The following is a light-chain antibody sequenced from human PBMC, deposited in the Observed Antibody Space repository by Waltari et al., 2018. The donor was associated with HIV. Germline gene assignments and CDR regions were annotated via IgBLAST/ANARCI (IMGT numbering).Light chain of an antibody. V-gene: IGLV2-11*01. CDR3: CSYAGSYPVV. J-gene: IGLJ2*01. CDR2: DFS. CDR1: SSDVGVYYF. Sequence: QSALTQPRSVSGSPGQSVTISCTGTSSDVGVYYFVSWYQQHPGKAPNLMLYDFSKRPSGVPVRFSGSMAGSTASLAISGLQAEDGADYYCCSYAGSYPVVFGGGTKLTVL.